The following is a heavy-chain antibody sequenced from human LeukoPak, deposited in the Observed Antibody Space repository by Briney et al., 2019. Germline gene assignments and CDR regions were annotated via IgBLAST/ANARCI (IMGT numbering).Heavy chain of an antibody. Sequence: SGTLSLTCAVSGGSISSGGYYWSWIRQHPGKGLEWIGYIYYSGSTYYNPSLKSRVTISVDTSKNQFSLKLSSVTAADTAVYYCARAPRELERPFDYWGQGTLVTVSS. V-gene: IGHV4-31*11. CDR2: IYYSGST. J-gene: IGHJ4*02. CDR1: GGSISSGGYY. CDR3: ARAPRELERPFDY. D-gene: IGHD1-1*01.